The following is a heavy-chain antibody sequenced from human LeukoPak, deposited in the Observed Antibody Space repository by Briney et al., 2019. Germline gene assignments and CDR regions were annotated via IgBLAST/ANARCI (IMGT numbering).Heavy chain of an antibody. CDR2: FSSSSSYT. CDR3: ASVGSIVAAGTLDY. J-gene: IGHJ4*02. D-gene: IGHD6-13*01. CDR1: GFTFSDYY. Sequence: GGSLRLSCAASGFTFSDYYMSWIRQAPGEGLEWLSYFSSSSSYTNYADSGKGRFIITRDNAKNSLYLQMNGLRAEDTAVYYCASVGSIVAAGTLDYWGQGTRVTVSS. V-gene: IGHV3-11*03.